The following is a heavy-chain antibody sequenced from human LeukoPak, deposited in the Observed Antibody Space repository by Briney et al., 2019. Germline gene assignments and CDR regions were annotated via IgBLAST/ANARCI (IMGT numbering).Heavy chain of an antibody. CDR2: TYNGGGT. J-gene: IGHJ4*02. V-gene: IGHV4-61*01. CDR3: VRGHGGY. CDR1: GGSVSSSIYH. Sequence: SETPSLTCTVSGGSVSSSIYHWFWIRQPPGKGLEWIGFTYNGGGTYYNPSLKSRVTISVDMAKNQFSLKVMSVTAADTAVYYCVRGHGGYWGQGTLVAVSS.